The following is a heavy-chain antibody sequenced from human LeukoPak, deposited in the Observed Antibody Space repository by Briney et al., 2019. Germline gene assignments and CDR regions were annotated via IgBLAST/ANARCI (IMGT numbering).Heavy chain of an antibody. D-gene: IGHD6-19*01. Sequence: NPGGSLRLSCAASGFTFSSYAMSWVRQAPGKGLEWVSSISSSSSYIYYADSVKGRFTISRDNAKNSLYLQMNSLRAEDTAVYYCARTYSSGWRFYYWGQGTLVTVSS. V-gene: IGHV3-21*01. CDR1: GFTFSSYA. CDR2: ISSSSSYI. CDR3: ARTYSSGWRFYY. J-gene: IGHJ4*02.